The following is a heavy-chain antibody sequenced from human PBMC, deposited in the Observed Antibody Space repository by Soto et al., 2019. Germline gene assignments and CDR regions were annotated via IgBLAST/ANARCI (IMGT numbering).Heavy chain of an antibody. CDR2: IYYSGYT. CDR1: GASVSSSTYY. CDR3: ARHSFLGYCSPASCSVDY. D-gene: IGHD2-2*01. Sequence: QLQLQESGPGLVKPSETLSLTCSVSGASVSSSTYYWGWIRQPPGKGLEWMGSIYYSGYTYYNPSLKSRVTISVDTSKNQFSLKLTSVTAADTAVYFCARHSFLGYCSPASCSVDYWGQGTLVTVSS. V-gene: IGHV4-39*01. J-gene: IGHJ4*02.